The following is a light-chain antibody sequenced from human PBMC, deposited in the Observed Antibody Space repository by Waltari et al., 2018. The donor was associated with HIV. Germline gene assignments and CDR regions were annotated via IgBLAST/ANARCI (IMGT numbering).Light chain of an antibody. J-gene: IGLJ1*01. CDR1: SDDFRDL. CDR3: CLRTRLYTFV. V-gene: IGLV2-14*03. Sequence: QSALTQPASVSGSPGQSITVSCTATSDDFRDLISWYQHHPGEVPKLIIHDVDKLPSGVSDRFSGSRSGSTASLTISGLQPEDEADYHCCLRTRLYTFVFGTGTKVTVL. CDR2: DVD.